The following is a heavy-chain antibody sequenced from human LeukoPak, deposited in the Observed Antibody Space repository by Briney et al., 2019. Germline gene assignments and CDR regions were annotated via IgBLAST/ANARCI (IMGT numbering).Heavy chain of an antibody. CDR1: GFTFSSYA. CDR3: AKLVTYYYDSSDRYFDY. CDR2: IGGTGGST. V-gene: IGHV3-23*01. J-gene: IGHJ4*02. Sequence: GGSLRLSCAASGFTFSSYAMSWVRQAPGKGLEWVSVIGGTGGSTYYADSVKGRFTISRDNSKNTLYLQMNSLEAEDTAVYYCAKLVTYYYDSSDRYFDYWGQGTLVTVSS. D-gene: IGHD3-22*01.